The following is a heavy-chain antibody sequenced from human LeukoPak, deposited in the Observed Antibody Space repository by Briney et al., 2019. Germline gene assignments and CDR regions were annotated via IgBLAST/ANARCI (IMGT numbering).Heavy chain of an antibody. CDR3: ARGGYYGSGSYYNVWYFDY. V-gene: IGHV4-59*01. Sequence: SETLSLTCNVSGDSISSDYWSWIRQPPGKGLEWIGHIYYSGSTNYNPSLKSRVTISVDTSKNQFSLKLSSVTAADTAVYYCARGGYYGSGSYYNVWYFDYWGQGTLVTVSS. CDR1: GDSISSDY. D-gene: IGHD3-10*01. J-gene: IGHJ4*02. CDR2: IYYSGST.